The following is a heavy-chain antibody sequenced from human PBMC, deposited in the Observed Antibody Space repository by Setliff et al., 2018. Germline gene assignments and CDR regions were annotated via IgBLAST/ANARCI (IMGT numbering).Heavy chain of an antibody. V-gene: IGHV4-59*11. Sequence: SETLSLTCTVSGVSITSHYRSWIRQPPGRALEWIGYIHHSGSTNYNPSLKSRVTLSMDTSRNHFSLNLTSLTAADTALYYCARDNIGPDALDIWGQGTMVTVSS. CDR3: ARDNIGPDALDI. CDR1: GVSITSHY. CDR2: IHHSGST. J-gene: IGHJ3*02.